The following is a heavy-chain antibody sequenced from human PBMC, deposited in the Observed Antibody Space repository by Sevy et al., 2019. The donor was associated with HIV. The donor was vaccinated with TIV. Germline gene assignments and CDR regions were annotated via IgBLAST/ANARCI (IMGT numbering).Heavy chain of an antibody. V-gene: IGHV1-58*01. D-gene: IGHD6-13*01. CDR2: IVVGSGNT. J-gene: IGHJ4*02. CDR1: GFTFTSSA. CDR3: AAYSSSWSFDY. Sequence: ASVKVSCKASGFTFTSSAVQWVRQARGQRLEWIAWIVVGSGNTNYAQKFQERVTITRDMSTSTAYMELSSLRSEDTAVYYCAAYSSSWSFDYWGQGTLVTVSS.